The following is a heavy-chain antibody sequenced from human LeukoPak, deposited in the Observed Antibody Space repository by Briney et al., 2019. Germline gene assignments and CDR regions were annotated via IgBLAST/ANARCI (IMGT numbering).Heavy chain of an antibody. CDR1: GFTFSSYG. V-gene: IGHV3-30*18. D-gene: IGHD5-12*01. J-gene: IGHJ4*02. CDR3: AKGFRVATTHFDY. CDR2: ISYDGSNK. Sequence: PGGPLRLSCAASGFTFSSYGMHWVRQAPGKGLEWVAVISYDGSNKYYADSVKGRFTISRDNSKNTLYLQMNSLRAEDTAVYYCAKGFRVATTHFDYWGQGTLVTVSS.